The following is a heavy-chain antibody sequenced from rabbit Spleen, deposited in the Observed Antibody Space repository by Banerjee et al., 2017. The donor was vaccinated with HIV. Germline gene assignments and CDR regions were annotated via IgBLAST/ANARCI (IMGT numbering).Heavy chain of an antibody. V-gene: IGHV1S40*01. CDR2: IKTTSSST. Sequence: QSLEESGGDLVKPGTSLTLTCTASGIDFSSKYYMCWVRQAPGKGLEWIACIKTTSSSTWYASWVNGRLPISKTSSNTVTLQMTSLTAADTATYFCATDYGGSSYRFRLWGPGTLVTVS. CDR3: ATDYGGSSYRFRL. J-gene: IGHJ4*01. D-gene: IGHD8-1*01. CDR1: GIDFSSKYY.